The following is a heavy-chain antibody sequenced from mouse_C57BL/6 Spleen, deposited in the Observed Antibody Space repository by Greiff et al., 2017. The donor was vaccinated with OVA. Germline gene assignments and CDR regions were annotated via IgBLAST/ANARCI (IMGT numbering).Heavy chain of an antibody. CDR1: GYTFTDYN. Sequence: EVQLVESGPELVKPGASVKIPCKASGYTFTDYNMDWVKQSHGKSLEWIGDINPNNGGTIYNQKFKGKATLTVDKSSSTAYMELRSLTSEDTAVYYCARGTGTDAMDYWGQGTSVTVSS. D-gene: IGHD4-1*01. V-gene: IGHV1-18*01. CDR3: ARGTGTDAMDY. J-gene: IGHJ4*01. CDR2: INPNNGGT.